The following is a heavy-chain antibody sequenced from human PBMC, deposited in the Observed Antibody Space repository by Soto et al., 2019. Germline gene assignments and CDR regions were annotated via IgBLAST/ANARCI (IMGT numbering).Heavy chain of an antibody. CDR3: ARVPGGVVAATGYFDY. D-gene: IGHD2-15*01. J-gene: IGHJ4*02. CDR1: GGSISSYY. Sequence: QVQLQESGPGLVKPSETLSLTCTVSGGSISSYYWSWIRQPPGKGLEWIGYIYYSGSTNYNPSLKSRVTISVDTSKNQFSLKLSSVTAADTAVYYCARVPGGVVAATGYFDYWGQGTLVTVSS. V-gene: IGHV4-59*01. CDR2: IYYSGST.